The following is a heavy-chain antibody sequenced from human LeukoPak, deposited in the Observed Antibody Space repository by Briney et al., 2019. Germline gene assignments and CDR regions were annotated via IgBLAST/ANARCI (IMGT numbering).Heavy chain of an antibody. D-gene: IGHD1-26*01. CDR3: ARDYLQWEYSGSRSDAFDI. Sequence: GGSLRLSCAASGFTVSSNYMSWVRQAPGKGLEWVSVIYSGGSTYYADSVKGRFTISRDNSKNTLYLQMNSLRAEDTAVYYCARDYLQWEYSGSRSDAFDIWGQGTMVTVSS. V-gene: IGHV3-53*01. CDR2: IYSGGST. CDR1: GFTVSSNY. J-gene: IGHJ3*02.